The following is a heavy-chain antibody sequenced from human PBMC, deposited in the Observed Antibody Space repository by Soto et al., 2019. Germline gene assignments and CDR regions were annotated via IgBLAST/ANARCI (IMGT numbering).Heavy chain of an antibody. CDR1: GGSISSGGYS. D-gene: IGHD4-4*01. CDR3: ATQSYSNSGAYYYYAMDV. Sequence: SETLSLTCAVSGGSISSGGYSWSWIRQPPGKGLEWIGYIYQSGSTYYNPSLKSRVTISVDRSRNQFSLKLSSVTAADTAVYFCATQSYSNSGAYYYYAMDVWGQGTTVTVSS. J-gene: IGHJ6*02. V-gene: IGHV4-30-2*01. CDR2: IYQSGST.